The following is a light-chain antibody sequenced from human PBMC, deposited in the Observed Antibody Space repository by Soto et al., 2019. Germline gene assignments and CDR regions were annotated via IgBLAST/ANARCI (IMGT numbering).Light chain of an antibody. CDR1: QDIASW. Sequence: DIRMTQSPSSVSGSVGDRVSMTCRASQDIASWLAWYQQRPGKAPVLLIFGASILQSGVSSRFSGREAGKKSNPTTNTRQPEDFGVYNGQQANNLPVTFGGGTKVEIK. J-gene: IGKJ4*01. CDR3: QQANNLPVT. V-gene: IGKV1-12*01. CDR2: GAS.